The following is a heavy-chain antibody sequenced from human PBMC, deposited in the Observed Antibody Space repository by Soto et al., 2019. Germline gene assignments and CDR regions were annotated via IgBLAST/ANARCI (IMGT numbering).Heavy chain of an antibody. CDR2: INHSGST. J-gene: IGHJ4*02. CDR3: ARGGMIGVVMRPSSRDFFDF. Sequence: PSETLSLTCAVYGGSFSGYYWSWIRQPPGKGLEWIGEINHSGSTNYNPSLKSRVTISVDTSKNQFSLKLSSVTAADTAVYYCARGGMIGVVMRPSSRDFFDFWGQGTLVTVSS. V-gene: IGHV4-34*01. CDR1: GGSFSGYY. D-gene: IGHD3-22*01.